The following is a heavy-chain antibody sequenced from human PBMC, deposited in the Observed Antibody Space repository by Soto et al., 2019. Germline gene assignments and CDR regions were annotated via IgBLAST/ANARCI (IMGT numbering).Heavy chain of an antibody. CDR1: GYTFSIYD. J-gene: IGHJ6*02. V-gene: IGHV1-8*01. CDR2: MNPNSGNT. Sequence: ASVKVSCKASGYTFSIYDINWVRQAPGQGLEWMGWMNPNSGNTDYAQKFQGRVTMTRNTSITTAYMELSSLRSEDTAVYYCARASPGLYGMDVWGQGTTVTVSS. CDR3: ARASPGLYGMDV. D-gene: IGHD2-2*01.